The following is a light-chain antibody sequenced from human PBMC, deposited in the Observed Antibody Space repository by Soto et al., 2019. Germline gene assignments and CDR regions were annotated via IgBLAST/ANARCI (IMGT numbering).Light chain of an antibody. Sequence: QSVLTQPASVSGSPGQSITISCTGTSSDVGSYNLVSWYQQHPGKAPKLMIYEGSKRPSGVPDRFSGSKSGTSASLAISGLQSDIEADYYCAAWDDSLNGYVFGIGTKLTVL. CDR1: SSDVGSYNL. V-gene: IGLV2-14*02. J-gene: IGLJ1*01. CDR2: EGS. CDR3: AAWDDSLNGYV.